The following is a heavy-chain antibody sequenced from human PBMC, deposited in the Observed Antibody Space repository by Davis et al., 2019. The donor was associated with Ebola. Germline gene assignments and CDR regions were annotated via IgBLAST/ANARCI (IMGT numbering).Heavy chain of an antibody. Sequence: AASVKVSCKASGGTFSSYAISWVRQAPGQGLEWMGGIIPIFGTANYAQKFQGRVTITADKSTSTAYMELSSLRSEDTAVYYCARVWNDYYYYGMDVWGQGTTVTVSS. CDR2: IIPIFGTA. V-gene: IGHV1-69*06. CDR3: ARVWNDYYYYGMDV. D-gene: IGHD1-1*01. J-gene: IGHJ6*02. CDR1: GGTFSSYA.